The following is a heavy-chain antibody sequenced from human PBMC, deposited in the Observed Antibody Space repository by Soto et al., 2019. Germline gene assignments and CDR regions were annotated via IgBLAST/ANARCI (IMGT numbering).Heavy chain of an antibody. CDR2: ISGSGGST. CDR1: GFTFSSYA. J-gene: IGHJ3*02. Sequence: GGSLRLSCAASGFTFSSYAMSWVRQAPGKGLEWVSAISGSGGSTYYADSVKGRFTISRDHSKNTLYLQMNSLRAEDSAVYCCAKVLSGGVGLRFLVWLLGAFDIWGQGTMVTVSS. CDR3: AKVLSGGVGLRFLVWLLGAFDI. V-gene: IGHV3-23*01. D-gene: IGHD3-3*01.